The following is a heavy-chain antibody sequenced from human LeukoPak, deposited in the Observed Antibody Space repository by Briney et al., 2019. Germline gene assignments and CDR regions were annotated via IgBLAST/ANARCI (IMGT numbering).Heavy chain of an antibody. Sequence: GGSLRLSCAASRFTFDDYGMSWVRQGPGKGLEWVSGINWNGGSTAYANSVKGRFTISRDNAKRTVYLQMNSLRAEDTALYYCTRDLSGDSYGMFDYWGQGTLVTVSS. J-gene: IGHJ4*02. D-gene: IGHD5-18*01. CDR3: TRDLSGDSYGMFDY. CDR2: INWNGGST. CDR1: RFTFDDYG. V-gene: IGHV3-20*04.